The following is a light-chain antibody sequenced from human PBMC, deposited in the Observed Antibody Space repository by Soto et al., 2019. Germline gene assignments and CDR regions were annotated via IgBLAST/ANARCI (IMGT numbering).Light chain of an antibody. CDR1: RSNVGSYNF. CDR2: EVS. J-gene: IGLJ3*02. Sequence: QSALTQPASVSGSPGQSITISCTGTRSNVGSYNFVSWYRQYPGKAPELIIYEVSQRPSTFFNRYSGSKSGNTASLTVSGLQSDDEADYYCCSYAGNNRLVFGGGTKLTVL. CDR3: CSYAGNNRLV. V-gene: IGLV2-23*02.